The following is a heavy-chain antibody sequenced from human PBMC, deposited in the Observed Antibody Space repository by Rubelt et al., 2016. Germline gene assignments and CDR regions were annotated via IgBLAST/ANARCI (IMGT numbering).Heavy chain of an antibody. V-gene: IGHV3-21*01. J-gene: IGHJ4*02. Sequence: EVQLLESGGGLVQPGGSLRLSCAASGFTFSSYAMSWVRQAPGKGLEWVSSISSSSSYIYYADSVKGRFAVSRVNAKNSLYLQMNSLRAEDTAVYYCAREVTAVAASEFDYWGQGTLVTVSS. D-gene: IGHD6-19*01. CDR2: ISSSSSYI. CDR1: GFTFSSYA. CDR3: AREVTAVAASEFDY.